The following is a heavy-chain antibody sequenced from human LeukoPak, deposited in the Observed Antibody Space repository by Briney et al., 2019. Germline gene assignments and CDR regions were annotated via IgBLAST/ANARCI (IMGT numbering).Heavy chain of an antibody. V-gene: IGHV1-2*02. CDR1: GYTFTGYF. CDR3: ARVPGRDYYFYYYMDV. Sequence: ASVKVSCKASGYTFTGYFMHWVRQAPGQGLEWMGWINPKSGGTNYAQNFQGRVTLTRDTFISTAYMELRSLRSDDTAIYYCARVPGRDYYFYYYMDVWGKGTTVTVSS. D-gene: IGHD1-14*01. J-gene: IGHJ6*03. CDR2: INPKSGGT.